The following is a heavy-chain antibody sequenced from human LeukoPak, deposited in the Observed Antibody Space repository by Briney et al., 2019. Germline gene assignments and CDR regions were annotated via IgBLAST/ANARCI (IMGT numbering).Heavy chain of an antibody. D-gene: IGHD3-10*01. CDR2: KHHTGTT. Sequence: PSGTLSLTCAVSGGSVSSSNWWTWVRQSPGKGLEWIGEKHHTGTTIYAPSLKSRVTISVDKSRNHFSLNLSSVTVADTAVYYCARRGNGFGELVNWGQGTLVTVSS. CDR1: GGSVSSSNW. CDR3: ARRGNGFGELVN. J-gene: IGHJ4*02. V-gene: IGHV4-4*02.